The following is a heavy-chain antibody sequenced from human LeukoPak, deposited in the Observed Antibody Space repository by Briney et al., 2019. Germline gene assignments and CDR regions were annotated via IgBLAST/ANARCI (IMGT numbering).Heavy chain of an antibody. CDR1: GFTVSSNY. CDR2: IYIGGST. CDR3: TRLGFVVPAVIFDY. D-gene: IGHD2-2*02. J-gene: IGHJ4*02. V-gene: IGHV3-53*01. Sequence: GGSLRLSCAASGFTVSSNYMSWVRQAPGKGLEWVSVIYIGGSTYYADSVKGRFTISRDISKNTLYLQMNSLRAEDTAMYYCTRLGFVVPAVIFDYWGQGTLVTVSS.